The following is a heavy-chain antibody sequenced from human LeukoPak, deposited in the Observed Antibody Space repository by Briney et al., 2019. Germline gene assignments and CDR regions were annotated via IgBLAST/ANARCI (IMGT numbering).Heavy chain of an antibody. CDR2: IKHDGSEK. D-gene: IGHD6-13*01. V-gene: IGHV3-7*03. Sequence: GGSLRLSCAASGFIFTGYFMSWVRQAPGKGLEWVASIKHDGSEKYYVDSVKGRFTISRDNALNSLYLQMNSLRAEDTAIYYCARSIPYGTTWYGRSDYWGQGTLVTVSS. J-gene: IGHJ4*02. CDR1: GFIFTGYF. CDR3: ARSIPYGTTWYGRSDY.